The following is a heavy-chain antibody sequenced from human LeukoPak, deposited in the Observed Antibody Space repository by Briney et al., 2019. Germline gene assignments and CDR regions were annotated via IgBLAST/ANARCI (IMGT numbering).Heavy chain of an antibody. V-gene: IGHV3-23*01. J-gene: IGHJ5*02. CDR3: TTDLSGSHWVADL. CDR1: GFILSHYG. D-gene: IGHD1-26*01. CDR2: IRDRGDST. Sequence: GGSLRLLCAAWGFILSHYGVSWVRQAPGRGLEGGSSIRDRGDSTYYADSVKGRFTISRDNAQNTVDPRMHSPRAEDTARYYCTTDLSGSHWVADLWGQGTLVTVSS.